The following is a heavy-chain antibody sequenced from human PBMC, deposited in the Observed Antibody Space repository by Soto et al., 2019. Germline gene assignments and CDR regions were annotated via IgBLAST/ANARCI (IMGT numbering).Heavy chain of an antibody. V-gene: IGHV1-69*04. CDR1: GGTFSSYT. Sequence: AASVKVSCKASGGTFSSYTISWVRQAPGQGLEWMGRIIPILGIANYAQKFQGRVTITADKSTGTAYMELSSLRSEDTAVYYCARDIGSDCSSTSCYGYWGQGTLVTVSS. CDR2: IIPILGIA. J-gene: IGHJ4*02. D-gene: IGHD2-2*01. CDR3: ARDIGSDCSSTSCYGY.